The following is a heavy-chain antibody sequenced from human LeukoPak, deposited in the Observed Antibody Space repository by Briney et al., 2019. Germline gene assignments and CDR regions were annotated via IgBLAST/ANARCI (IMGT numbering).Heavy chain of an antibody. D-gene: IGHD1-26*01. CDR3: ARDGSGSFLDAFDI. J-gene: IGHJ3*02. V-gene: IGHV4-59*01. CDR1: GGSISSYY. CDR2: IYYSGST. Sequence: SETLSLTCTVSGGSISSYYWSWIRQPPGKGLEWIGYIYYSGSTNYNPSLKSRVTISVDTSKNQFSLKLSSVTAADTAVYYCARDGSGSFLDAFDIWGQGKMVTVSS.